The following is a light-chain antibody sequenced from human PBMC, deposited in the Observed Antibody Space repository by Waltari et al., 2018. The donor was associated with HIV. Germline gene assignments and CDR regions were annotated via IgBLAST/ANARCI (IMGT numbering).Light chain of an antibody. CDR3: QQYNSYSKT. V-gene: IGKV1-5*03. CDR2: KAS. CDR1: RGISSW. Sequence: IQMTPSPSTLSASVGDRVTITCRASRGISSWFAWYQQKPGKAPKLLIYKASSLESGVPSRFSGSGSGTEFTLTISSLQPDDFATYYCQQYNSYSKTFGQGTKVEIK. J-gene: IGKJ1*01.